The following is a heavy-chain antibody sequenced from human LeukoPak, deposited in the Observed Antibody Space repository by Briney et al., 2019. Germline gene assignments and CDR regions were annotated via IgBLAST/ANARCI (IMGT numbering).Heavy chain of an antibody. Sequence: SETLSLTFAVYGWSFSGYYWSWIRQPPGKGLEWIGEINHSGSTNYNPSLKSRVTISVDTSKNQFSLKLSSVTAADTAVYYCARKLVGSYGAGPRDYFDYWGQGTLVTVSS. CDR1: GWSFSGYY. V-gene: IGHV4-34*01. CDR3: ARKLVGSYGAGPRDYFDY. J-gene: IGHJ4*02. CDR2: INHSGST. D-gene: IGHD5-18*01.